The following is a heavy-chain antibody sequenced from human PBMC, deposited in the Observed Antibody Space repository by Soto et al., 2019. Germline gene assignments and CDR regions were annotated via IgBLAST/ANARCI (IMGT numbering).Heavy chain of an antibody. D-gene: IGHD1-20*01. CDR2: ISGSGGST. Sequence: GGSLRLSCAASGFTFSSYAMSWVRQAPGKGLEWVSAISGSGGSTYYADSVKGRFTISRDNSKNTLYLQMNSLRAEDTAVYYCAKASDILLIIVTGTSHLRGSYDYWGQGTLVTVSS. J-gene: IGHJ4*02. V-gene: IGHV3-23*01. CDR1: GFTFSSYA. CDR3: AKASDILLIIVTGTSHLRGSYDY.